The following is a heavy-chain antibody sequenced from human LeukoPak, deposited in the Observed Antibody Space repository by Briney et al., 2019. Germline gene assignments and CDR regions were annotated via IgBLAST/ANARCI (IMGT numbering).Heavy chain of an antibody. J-gene: IGHJ4*02. CDR1: GGSFSGYY. Sequence: SETLSLICAVYGGSFSGYYWSWIRQPPGKGLEWIGEINHSGSTNYNPSLKSRVTISVDTSKNQFSLKLSSVTAADTAVYYCATPSITGSYFFDYWGQGTLVTVSS. CDR2: INHSGST. D-gene: IGHD3-10*01. CDR3: ATPSITGSYFFDY. V-gene: IGHV4-34*01.